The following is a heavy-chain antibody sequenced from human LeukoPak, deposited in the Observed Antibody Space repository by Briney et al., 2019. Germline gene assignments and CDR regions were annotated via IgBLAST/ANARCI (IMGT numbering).Heavy chain of an antibody. D-gene: IGHD1-14*01. CDR1: GYTFTSYI. CDR2: INTDNGNT. Sequence: GASVKVSCKTSGYTFTSYIIHWVRQAPGQRLEWMGWINTDNGNTKYSLKFQDRVTITRDTSASTAYMELSSLRSEDTAVFYCARGWDPRYTINWFDPWGQGTLVTVSS. J-gene: IGHJ5*02. CDR3: ARGWDPRYTINWFDP. V-gene: IGHV1-3*04.